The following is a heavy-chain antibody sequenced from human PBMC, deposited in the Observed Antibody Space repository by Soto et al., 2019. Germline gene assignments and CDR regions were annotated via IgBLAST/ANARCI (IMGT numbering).Heavy chain of an antibody. D-gene: IGHD6-19*01. Sequence: GASVKASCKASGFTFTSYCISWVRQAPGQGLEWMGWISAYNDNPKYAQKLQGRVTMTTDTSTSTAYMELRSLRSDDTAVYYCARDPPGYSSGPLGFDPWGQGTLVTVSS. CDR3: ARDPPGYSSGPLGFDP. J-gene: IGHJ5*02. CDR2: ISAYNDNP. CDR1: GFTFTSYC. V-gene: IGHV1-18*01.